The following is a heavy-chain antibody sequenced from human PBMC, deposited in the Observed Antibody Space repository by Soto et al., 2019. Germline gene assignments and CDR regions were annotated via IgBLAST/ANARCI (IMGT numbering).Heavy chain of an antibody. J-gene: IGHJ6*02. CDR1: GFPLSTYG. CDR2: ITGTGGNT. V-gene: IGHV3-23*01. Sequence: PGWSLRLSCAASGFPLSTYGMTWVRQAPGKGLEWVSAITGTGGNTYYVDSVKGRFTSSRDNSKNMLYLQVNSLRVEDTAVYYCARIRGYWYGLDVWGQGTTVTVSS. CDR3: ARIRGYWYGLDV.